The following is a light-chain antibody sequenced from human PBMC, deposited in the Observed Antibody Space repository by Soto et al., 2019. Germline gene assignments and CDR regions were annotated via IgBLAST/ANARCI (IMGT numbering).Light chain of an antibody. CDR3: RSYTRSSTYV. CDR1: NSVVGGYNY. Sequence: SVLNQPASVSGAPGQSITISCPGNNSVVGGYNYVSWYRQHPGRAPKLMIYDVSNRPSGVSNRFSGSKSGNTASLTISGLQAEDEADYYCRSYTRSSTYVFGTGTKVTVL. J-gene: IGLJ1*01. V-gene: IGLV2-14*01. CDR2: DVS.